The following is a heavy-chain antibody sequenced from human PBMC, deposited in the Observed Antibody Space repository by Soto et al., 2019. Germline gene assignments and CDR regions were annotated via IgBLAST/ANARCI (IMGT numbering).Heavy chain of an antibody. D-gene: IGHD2-2*01. CDR1: GGTFSSYA. J-gene: IGHJ6*02. CDR2: IIPIFGTA. CDR3: AIERGSVVVPAATRRDYYYYYCMDV. V-gene: IGHV1-69*01. Sequence: QVQLVQSGAEVKKPGSSVKVSCKASGGTFSSYAISWVRQAPGQGLEWMGGIIPIFGTANYAQKFQGRVTITADESTSTAYMELSSLSSEDTAVYYCAIERGSVVVPAATRRDYYYYYCMDVWGQGTTVTVSS.